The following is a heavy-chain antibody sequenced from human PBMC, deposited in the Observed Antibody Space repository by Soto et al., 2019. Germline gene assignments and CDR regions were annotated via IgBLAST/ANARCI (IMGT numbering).Heavy chain of an antibody. CDR3: ARDGDYDESSGECRRDAFDI. J-gene: IGHJ3*02. V-gene: IGHV3-11*01. D-gene: IGHD3-22*01. CDR1: GFTFSDYY. CDR2: ISGSVGTI. Sequence: QVQLVESGGGLVKPGGSLRLSCAASGFTFSDYYMSWIRQAPGQGLEWVSYISGSVGTIHYADSVKGRFTISRDNAKNTLYLQMNSLRAEDTAVYYCARDGDYDESSGECRRDAFDIWGQGTMVTVSS.